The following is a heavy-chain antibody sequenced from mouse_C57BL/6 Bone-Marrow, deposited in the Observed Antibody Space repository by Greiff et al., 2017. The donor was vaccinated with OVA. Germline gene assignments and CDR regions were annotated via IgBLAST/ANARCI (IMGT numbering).Heavy chain of an antibody. CDR1: GYTFTSYW. CDR2: INPSSGYT. V-gene: IGHV1-7*01. Sequence: VHLVESGAELAKPGASVKLSCKASGYTFTSYWMHWVKQRPGQGLEWIGYINPSSGYTKYNQKFKDKAILTADKSSSTAYMQLSSLTYEDSAVYYCAREGSSPAWFAYWGQGTLVTVSA. D-gene: IGHD1-1*01. J-gene: IGHJ3*01. CDR3: AREGSSPAWFAY.